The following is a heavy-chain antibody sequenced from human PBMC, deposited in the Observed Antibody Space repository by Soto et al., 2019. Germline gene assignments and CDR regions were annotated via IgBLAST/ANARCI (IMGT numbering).Heavy chain of an antibody. CDR2: XNXNXGXT. Sequence: ASVKVSCKASGYTFIGYEMHLVRQAPGQGLEXMGLXNXNXGXTXIXXXXQDRVTMTRNTSISTAYMELSSLRSEDTAVYYCARDYSSGYGMDVWGQGTTVTVSS. D-gene: IGHD6-19*01. CDR1: GYTFIGYE. CDR3: ARDYSSGYGMDV. J-gene: IGHJ6*02. V-gene: IGHV1-8*02.